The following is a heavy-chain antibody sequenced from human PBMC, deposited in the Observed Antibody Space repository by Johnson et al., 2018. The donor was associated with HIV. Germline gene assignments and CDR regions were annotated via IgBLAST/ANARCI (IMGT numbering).Heavy chain of an antibody. Sequence: VQLAESGGGLVKPGGSLRLSCAASGFTFSDYYMNWIRQAPGKGLEWVSYISSSGSSIYYADSVKGLFTISRDNAENSLYLQMNSLRAEDTAVYYCARDGGVAAAVGVVAFDIWGQGTLVTVSS. CDR3: ARDGGVAAAVGVVAFDI. CDR2: ISSSGSSI. D-gene: IGHD6-13*01. V-gene: IGHV3-11*04. CDR1: GFTFSDYY. J-gene: IGHJ3*02.